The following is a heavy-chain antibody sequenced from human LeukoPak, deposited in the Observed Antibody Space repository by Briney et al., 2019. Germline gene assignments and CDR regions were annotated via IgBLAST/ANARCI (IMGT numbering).Heavy chain of an antibody. V-gene: IGHV4-31*03. CDR3: ARGSLTYYDSSGYYYRAFDI. CDR2: IYYSGST. D-gene: IGHD3-22*01. CDR1: GGSISSGGYY. J-gene: IGHJ3*02. Sequence: SETLSLTCTVSGGSISSGGYYWSWIRQHPGKGLEWIGYIYYSGSTYYNPSLKSRVTISVDTSKNQFSLKLSSVTAADTTVYYCARGSLTYYDSSGYYYRAFDIWGQGTMVTVSS.